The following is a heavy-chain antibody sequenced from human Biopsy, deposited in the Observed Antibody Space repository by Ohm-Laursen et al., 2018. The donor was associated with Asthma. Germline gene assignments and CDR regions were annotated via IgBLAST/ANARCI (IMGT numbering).Heavy chain of an antibody. D-gene: IGHD6-19*01. V-gene: IGHV3-30-3*01. CDR2: ISYDGSNK. CDR3: AREGIAVAHFDY. J-gene: IGHJ4*02. CDR1: GFTFSSYA. Sequence: TLSLTCAASGFTFSSYAMHWVRQAPGKGLEWVAVISYDGSNKYCADSVKGRFTISRDNSKNTLYLQMNSLRAEDTAVYYCAREGIAVAHFDYWGQGTLVTVSS.